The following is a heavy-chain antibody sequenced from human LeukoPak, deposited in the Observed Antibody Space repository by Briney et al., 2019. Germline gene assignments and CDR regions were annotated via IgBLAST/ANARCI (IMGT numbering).Heavy chain of an antibody. J-gene: IGHJ4*02. CDR2: INSDGSSI. D-gene: IGHD3-10*01. CDR1: GFTFSNYW. CDR3: ARDYYGLGSAYDY. Sequence: GSLRLSCAASGFTFSNYWMHWVRQAPGKGVLWVSRINSDGSSISYADSVKGRFTISRDNAKSTLYLQMSSLRAEDTAVYYCARDYYGLGSAYDYWGQGTLVTVSS. V-gene: IGHV3-74*01.